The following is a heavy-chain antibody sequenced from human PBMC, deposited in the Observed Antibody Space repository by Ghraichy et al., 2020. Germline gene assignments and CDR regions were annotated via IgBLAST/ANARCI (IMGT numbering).Heavy chain of an antibody. CDR2: IYHSGST. CDR1: GYSISSGYY. CDR3: AREAWIQLWRGPLDY. Sequence: SETLSLTCAVSGYSISSGYYWGWIRQPPGKGLEWIGSIYHSGSTYYNPSLKSRVTISVDTSKNQFSLKLSSVTAADTAVYYCAREAWIQLWRGPLDYWGQGTLVTVSS. D-gene: IGHD5-18*01. J-gene: IGHJ4*02. V-gene: IGHV4-38-2*02.